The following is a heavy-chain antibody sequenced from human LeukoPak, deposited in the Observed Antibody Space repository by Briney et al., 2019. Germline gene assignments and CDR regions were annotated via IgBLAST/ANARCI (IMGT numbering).Heavy chain of an antibody. D-gene: IGHD3-16*01. CDR3: ARDNWGRDEGWWFNP. J-gene: IGHJ5*02. CDR1: GYTFTSYY. CDR2: INPSGGST. V-gene: IGHV1-46*01. Sequence: ASVKVSCKASGYTFTSYYMHWVRQAPGQGLEWMGIINPSGGSTSYAQKFQGRVTMTRDMSTSTVYMELSSLRSEDTAVYYCARDNWGRDEGWWFNPWGQGTLVTVSS.